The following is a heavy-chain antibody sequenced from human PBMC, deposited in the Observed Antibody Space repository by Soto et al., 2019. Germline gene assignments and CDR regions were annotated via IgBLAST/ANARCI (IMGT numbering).Heavy chain of an antibody. V-gene: IGHV1-69*13. CDR3: ARHTVGAYYYGMDV. D-gene: IGHD1-26*01. J-gene: IGHJ6*02. Sequence: GASVKVSCKASGGTFSSYAISWVRQAPGQGLEWMGGIIPIFGTANYAQKFQGRVTITADESTSTAYMELSSPRSEDTAVYYCARHTVGAYYYGMDVWGQGTTVTVSS. CDR2: IIPIFGTA. CDR1: GGTFSSYA.